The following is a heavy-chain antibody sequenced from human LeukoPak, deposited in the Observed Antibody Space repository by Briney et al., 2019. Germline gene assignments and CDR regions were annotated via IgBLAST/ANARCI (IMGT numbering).Heavy chain of an antibody. CDR1: GFTFSSYA. J-gene: IGHJ3*01. CDR2: ISGSGGST. Sequence: GGSLRLSCAASGFTFSSYAMSWVRQAPGKGLEWVSAISGSGGSTYYADSVKGRFTISRDNSKNTLYLQMNSLRAKDTAVYYCAKDGLGAAAGTGFWWGQGTMVTVSS. D-gene: IGHD6-13*01. V-gene: IGHV3-23*01. CDR3: AKDGLGAAAGTGFW.